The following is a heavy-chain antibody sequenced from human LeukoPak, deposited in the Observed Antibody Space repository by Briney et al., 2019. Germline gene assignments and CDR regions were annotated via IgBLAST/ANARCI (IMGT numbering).Heavy chain of an antibody. D-gene: IGHD4-17*01. CDR1: GFTFSSYW. J-gene: IGHJ4*02. V-gene: IGHV3-7*03. Sequence: GGSLRLSCAASGFTFSSYWMSWVRQAPGKGLEWVANIKQDGSEKYYVDSVKGRFTISRDNAKNSLYLQMNSLRAEDTAVYYCARDEDDGDYAPWDYWGQGTLVTVSS. CDR2: IKQDGSEK. CDR3: ARDEDDGDYAPWDY.